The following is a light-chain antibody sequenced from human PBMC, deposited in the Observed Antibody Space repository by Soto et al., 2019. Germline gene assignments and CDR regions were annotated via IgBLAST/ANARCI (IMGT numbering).Light chain of an antibody. CDR2: EAS. CDR1: QTVSSS. V-gene: IGKV3-11*01. J-gene: IGKJ1*01. Sequence: EIVLTQSPATLSLSPGERATLSCRASQTVSSSLAWYQQKPGQAPRLLIYEASNRATGIPARFSGSGSGADFTLTISSLEPEDFALYYCQQHNDWTFGQGTKVDIK. CDR3: QQHNDWT.